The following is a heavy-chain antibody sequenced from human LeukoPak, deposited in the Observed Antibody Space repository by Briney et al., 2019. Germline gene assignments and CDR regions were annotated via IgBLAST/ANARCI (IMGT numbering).Heavy chain of an antibody. CDR1: GSTFSSYS. CDR3: STTRRAGGHMDV. D-gene: IGHD2-8*02. V-gene: IGHV3-15*05. J-gene: IGHJ6*03. CDR2: IKTSSDQWTT. Sequence: PGGSLRLSCAASGSTFSSYSMNWVRQAPGKGLEWIGLIKTSSDQWTTDYAAPVKGRFTISRDDSETTLYLAMNNLKTEDTAVYYCSTTRRAGGHMDVWGKGTTVTISS.